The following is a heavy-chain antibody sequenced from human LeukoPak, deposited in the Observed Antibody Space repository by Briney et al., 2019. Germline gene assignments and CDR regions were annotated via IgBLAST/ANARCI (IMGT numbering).Heavy chain of an antibody. CDR2: INPNSGGT. J-gene: IGHJ6*02. CDR1: GYTFSGYY. Sequence: GASVKVSCKASGYTFSGYYMHWVRQAPGQGLEWMGWINPNSGGTNYAQKFQGRVTMTRDTSISTAYMELSRLRSDDTAVYYCARGPRVGATIGYYYGMDVWGQGTTVTVSS. D-gene: IGHD1-26*01. V-gene: IGHV1-2*02. CDR3: ARGPRVGATIGYYYGMDV.